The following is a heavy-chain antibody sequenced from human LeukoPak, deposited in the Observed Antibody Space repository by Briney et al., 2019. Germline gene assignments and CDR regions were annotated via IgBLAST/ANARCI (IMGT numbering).Heavy chain of an antibody. Sequence: SETLSLTCTVSGRSISSSSDYWAWVRQPPGKGLEWIGSIYYSESTYYNPSLKSRVTISVHTSKNQFSLKLSSVTAADTAVYYCARAPQYSRSFSYWGQGTLVTVSS. CDR2: IYYSEST. J-gene: IGHJ4*02. CDR3: ARAPQYSRSFSY. CDR1: GRSISSSSDY. V-gene: IGHV4-39*07. D-gene: IGHD3-22*01.